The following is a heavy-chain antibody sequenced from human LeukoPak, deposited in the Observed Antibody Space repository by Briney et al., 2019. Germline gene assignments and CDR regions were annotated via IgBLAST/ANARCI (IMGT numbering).Heavy chain of an antibody. CDR2: IYYSGST. CDR3: ARRGPPRTLLRGVKSGWFVP. D-gene: IGHD3-10*01. J-gene: IGHJ5*02. Sequence: SETLSLTCTVSGGSISSYYWSWIRQPPGKGLEWIGYIYYSGSTNYNPSLKSRVTISVDTSKNQFSLKLSSVSAADTAVYYCARRGPPRTLLRGVKSGWFVPWGQGTLVTVSS. CDR1: GGSISSYY. V-gene: IGHV4-59*12.